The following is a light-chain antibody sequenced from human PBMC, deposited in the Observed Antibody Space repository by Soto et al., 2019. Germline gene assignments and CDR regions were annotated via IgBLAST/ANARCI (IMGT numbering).Light chain of an antibody. CDR1: QSISTES. V-gene: IGKV3-20*01. CDR3: QQNH. J-gene: IGKJ2*01. Sequence: EIVLTQSPGTLSLSPGEGTTLSCRTSQSISTESLAWYQHKPGQAPRLLIYATSSRATGIPDRFSGSGSGTDFTLTISRLEPEDFAVYYCQQNHFGQGTSLEIK. CDR2: ATS.